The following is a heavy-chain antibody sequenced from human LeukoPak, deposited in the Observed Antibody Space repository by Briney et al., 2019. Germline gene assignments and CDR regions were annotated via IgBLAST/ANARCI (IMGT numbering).Heavy chain of an antibody. J-gene: IGHJ2*01. CDR2: IYYSGST. D-gene: IGHD4-17*01. CDR3: ASRDTTSYWYFDL. V-gene: IGHV4-30-4*01. Sequence: AYIYYSGSTYYNPSLKRRVTISVDTSKNQFSLKLSSVTAADTAVYYCASRDTTSYWYFDLWGRGTLVTVSS.